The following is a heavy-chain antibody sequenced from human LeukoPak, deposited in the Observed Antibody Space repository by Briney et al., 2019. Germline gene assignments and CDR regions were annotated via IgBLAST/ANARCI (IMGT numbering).Heavy chain of an antibody. CDR1: GGSFSGYY. Sequence: PSETLSLTCAVSGGSFSGYYWSWIRQPPGKGLEWIGEINHSGSTNYNPSLMSRVTISVITSKHQFSLELSSVTAADTAVYYCARVHPDHVSTYDSSGYPRFVYWGQGTLVAVSS. V-gene: IGHV4-34*01. D-gene: IGHD3-22*01. CDR2: INHSGST. CDR3: ARVHPDHVSTYDSSGYPRFVY. J-gene: IGHJ4*02.